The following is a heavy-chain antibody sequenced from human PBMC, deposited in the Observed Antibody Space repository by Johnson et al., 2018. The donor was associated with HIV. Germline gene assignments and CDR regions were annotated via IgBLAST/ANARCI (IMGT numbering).Heavy chain of an antibody. CDR1: GFTFDDYA. V-gene: IGHV3-9*01. CDR2: FSWNSGSI. CDR3: AQDRYDSSGYGAFDI. J-gene: IGHJ3*02. D-gene: IGHD3-22*01. Sequence: VQLVESGGGLVQPGRSLRLSCAASGFTFDDYAMHWVRQAPGKGLEWVSGFSWNSGSIGYADSVKGRFTISRDNAKNSLYLQMNSLRAEDTALYYCAQDRYDSSGYGAFDIWGQGTMVTVSS.